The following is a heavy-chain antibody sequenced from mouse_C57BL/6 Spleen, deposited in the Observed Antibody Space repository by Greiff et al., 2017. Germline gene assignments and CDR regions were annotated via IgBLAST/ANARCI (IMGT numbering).Heavy chain of an antibody. CDR2: IDPSDSET. CDR1: GYTFTSYW. V-gene: IGHV1-52*01. CDR3: ERGLFDCYGSSPRFGC. Sequence: VQLQQPGAELVRPGSSVKLSCKASGYTFTSYWMHWVKQRPIQGLEWIGNIDPSDSETHYNQKFKDKATLTVDKSSSKAYKQLSSLISEDSAVYCGERGLFDCYGSSPRFGCWGQGTTLTVAS. D-gene: IGHD1-1*01. J-gene: IGHJ2*01.